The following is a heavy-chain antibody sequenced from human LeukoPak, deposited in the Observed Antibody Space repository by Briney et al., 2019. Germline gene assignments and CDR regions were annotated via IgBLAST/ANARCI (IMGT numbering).Heavy chain of an antibody. V-gene: IGHV4-59*01. D-gene: IGHD3-10*01. Sequence: SSETLSLTCTVSGGSISEDYWSWIRQPPGMGLEWIGYVSHGDFNKSNGDITNYNPSLESRITTSRDTSKNQFSLKLSSMTAADTAVYYCARGRYYGSGSYLLRWFDPWGQGTLVTVSS. CDR3: ARGRYYGSGSYLLRWFDP. CDR2: VSHGDFNKSNGDIT. J-gene: IGHJ5*02. CDR1: GGSISEDY.